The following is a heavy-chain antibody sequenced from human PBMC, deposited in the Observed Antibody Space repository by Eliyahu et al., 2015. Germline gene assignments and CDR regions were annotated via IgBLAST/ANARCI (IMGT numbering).Heavy chain of an antibody. Sequence: QVQLQESGPGLVKPSQTLSLTCPVSGXXISSGSXYWSWIRRPAGKGLEWIGRIYTSGSTNYNPSLKSRVTISVDTSKNQFSLKLSSVTAADTAVYYCARERTYRIFGVVKSYFDYWGQGTLVTVSS. CDR1: GXXISSGSXY. V-gene: IGHV4-61*02. D-gene: IGHD3-3*02. CDR3: ARERTYRIFGVVKSYFDY. J-gene: IGHJ4*02. CDR2: IYTSGST.